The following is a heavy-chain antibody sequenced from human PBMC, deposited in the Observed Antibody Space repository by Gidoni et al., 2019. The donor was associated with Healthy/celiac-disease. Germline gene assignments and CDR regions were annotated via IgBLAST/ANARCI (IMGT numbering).Heavy chain of an antibody. Sequence: QLQLQESGSGLVKPSQTLSLTCAVSGGSISSGGYSWSWIRQPPGKGLEWIGYIYHSGSTYYNPSLKSRVTISVDRSKNQFSLKLSSVTAADTAVYYCARVCHYDILTGYYNGNNWFDPWGQGTLVTVSS. D-gene: IGHD3-9*01. CDR3: ARVCHYDILTGYYNGNNWFDP. V-gene: IGHV4-30-2*01. CDR2: IYHSGST. CDR1: GGSISSGGYS. J-gene: IGHJ5*02.